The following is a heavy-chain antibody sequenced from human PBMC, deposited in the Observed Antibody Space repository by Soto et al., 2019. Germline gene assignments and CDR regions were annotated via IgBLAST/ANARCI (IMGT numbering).Heavy chain of an antibody. V-gene: IGHV1-3*01. CDR3: ARSIGGVTALDY. D-gene: IGHD2-21*02. J-gene: IGHJ4*02. Sequence: ASVKVSCKASGYTFTSYAMHWVRQAPGQRLEWMGWINAGNGNTKYSQKFQGRVTITRDTSASTAYMELSSLRSEDTAVYYCARSIGGVTALDYWGRGTRVTFSS. CDR2: INAGNGNT. CDR1: GYTFTSYA.